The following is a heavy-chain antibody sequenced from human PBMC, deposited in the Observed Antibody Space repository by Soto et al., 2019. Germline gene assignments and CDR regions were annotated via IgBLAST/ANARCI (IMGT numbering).Heavy chain of an antibody. CDR3: ARGSYYSGWV. V-gene: IGHV6-1*01. CDR2: TYYKSKWYN. Sequence: SQTLSLTCAISGDSVSSNSAAWNWIRQSPSRGLEWLGRTYYKSKWYNDYALSVRSRIIINPDTSKNQSSLQLNSVTPEDTAVYYCARGSYYSGWVWGQGTLVTVS. J-gene: IGHJ4*02. D-gene: IGHD6-19*01. CDR1: GDSVSSNSAA.